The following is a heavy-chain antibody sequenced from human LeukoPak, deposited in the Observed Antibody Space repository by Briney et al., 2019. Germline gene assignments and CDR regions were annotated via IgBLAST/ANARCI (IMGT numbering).Heavy chain of an antibody. V-gene: IGHV3-11*04. Sequence: LSLTCAVYGGSFSGYYWSWIRQAPGKGLEWVSYISSSSSTIYYADSVKGRFTISRDNAKNSLYLQMNSLRAEDTAVYYCARDFGGAIYWGQGTLVTVSS. CDR1: GGSFSGYY. J-gene: IGHJ4*02. CDR3: ARDFGGAIY. D-gene: IGHD3-16*01. CDR2: ISSSSSTI.